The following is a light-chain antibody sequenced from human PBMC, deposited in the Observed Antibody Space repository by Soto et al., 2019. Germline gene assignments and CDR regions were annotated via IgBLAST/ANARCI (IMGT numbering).Light chain of an antibody. Sequence: DIQLTQSPSFLSASVGDRVTITCRASQGISDFLAWYQQKPGQPPKLLIYAASTLQTGVPTRFSGIASGTEFTLIISNQQPADFATYYCQQYNVYPLTFGGGTKVEIK. V-gene: IGKV1-9*01. CDR1: QGISDF. CDR3: QQYNVYPLT. CDR2: AAS. J-gene: IGKJ4*01.